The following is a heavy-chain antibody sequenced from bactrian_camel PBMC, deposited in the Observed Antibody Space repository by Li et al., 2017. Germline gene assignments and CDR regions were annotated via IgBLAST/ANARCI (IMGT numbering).Heavy chain of an antibody. Sequence: HVQLVESGGGSVQAGGSQRLSCAVAGSTDSGYCIAWFRQAPGKRREGVAAIDFGGKDTDYDASLKGRFTITQDNAKNIVYLQMNSLKPEDTAMYYCAADASVYDCYSFSWRRGDQFGYWGQGTQVTVS. V-gene: IGHV3S6*01. CDR2: IDFGGKDT. J-gene: IGHJ6*01. CDR1: GSTDSGYC. CDR3: AADASVYDCYSFSWRRGDQFGY. D-gene: IGHD1*01.